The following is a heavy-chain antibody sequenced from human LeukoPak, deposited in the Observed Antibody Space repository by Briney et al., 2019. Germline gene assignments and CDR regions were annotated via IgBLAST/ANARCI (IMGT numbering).Heavy chain of an antibody. D-gene: IGHD2-21*01. CDR3: AIAVGIAYCGGDCYFIGAFDI. J-gene: IGHJ3*02. Sequence: PGGSLRLSCAASGFSFSSYAMSWVRQAPGKGLEWVSAISGSGGSTYYADSVKGRFTISRDNSKNTLYLQMNSLRAEDTAVYYCAIAVGIAYCGGDCYFIGAFDIWGQGTMVTVSS. CDR2: ISGSGGST. CDR1: GFSFSSYA. V-gene: IGHV3-23*01.